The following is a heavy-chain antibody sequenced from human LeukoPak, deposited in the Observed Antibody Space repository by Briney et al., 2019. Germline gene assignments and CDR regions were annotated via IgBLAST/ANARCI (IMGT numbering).Heavy chain of an antibody. CDR3: TTVLGTMIVVVGYGMDV. J-gene: IGHJ6*02. V-gene: IGHV3-15*01. CDR2: IKSKTDGGTT. CDR1: GFTFSNAW. D-gene: IGHD3-22*01. Sequence: GGSLRLSCAASGFTFSNAWMSWVRQAPGKGLGWVGRIKSKTDGGTTDYAAPVKGRFTISRDDSKNTLYLQMNSLKTEDTAVYYCTTVLGTMIVVVGYGMDVWGQGTTVTVSS.